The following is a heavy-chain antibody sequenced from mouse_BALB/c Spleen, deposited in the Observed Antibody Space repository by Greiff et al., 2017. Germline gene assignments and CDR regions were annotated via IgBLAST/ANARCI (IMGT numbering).Heavy chain of an antibody. Sequence: EVQLVESGPGLVKPSQSLSLTCTVTGYSITSDYAWNWIRQFPGNKLEWMGYISYSGSTSYNPSLKSRISITRDTSKNQFFLQLNSVTTEDTATYYCASSSDYFDYWGQGTTLTVSS. J-gene: IGHJ2*01. CDR1: GYSITSDYA. V-gene: IGHV3-2*02. CDR2: ISYSGST. CDR3: ASSSDYFDY.